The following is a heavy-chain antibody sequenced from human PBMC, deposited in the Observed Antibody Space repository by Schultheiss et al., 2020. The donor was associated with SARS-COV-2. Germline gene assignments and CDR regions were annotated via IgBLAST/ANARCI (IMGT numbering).Heavy chain of an antibody. Sequence: GESLKISCAASGFTFSSYAMSWVRQAPGKGLEWVAVISYDGSNKYYADSVKGRFTISRDNSKNTLYLQMNSLRAEDTAVYYCARVGYRYYYYYGMDVWGQGTTVTVSS. D-gene: IGHD1-1*01. CDR1: GFTFSSYA. J-gene: IGHJ6*02. CDR3: ARVGYRYYYYYGMDV. CDR2: ISYDGSNK. V-gene: IGHV3-30*03.